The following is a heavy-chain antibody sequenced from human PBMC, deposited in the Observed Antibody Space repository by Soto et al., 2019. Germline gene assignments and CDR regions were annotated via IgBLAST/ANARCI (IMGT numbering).Heavy chain of an antibody. CDR3: TRRPGS. CDR1: GFTVSNNY. Sequence: EVHLVESGGGLVQPGESLRLSCAASGFTVSNNYMSWVRQAPGKGLEWVSFIYSGGNTYYADSVKGRFTISRDKSKNTLYLQMNNLRVEDTAVYYCTRRPGSWGQGTLVTVSS. CDR2: IYSGGNT. V-gene: IGHV3-66*01. J-gene: IGHJ5*02. D-gene: IGHD7-27*01.